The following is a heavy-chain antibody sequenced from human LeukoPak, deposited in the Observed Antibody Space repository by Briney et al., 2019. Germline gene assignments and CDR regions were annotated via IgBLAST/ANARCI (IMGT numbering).Heavy chain of an antibody. V-gene: IGHV4-34*01. CDR3: ARDYGDYWYFDL. CDR1: GGSFSGYY. J-gene: IGHJ2*01. CDR2: INHSGST. Sequence: SETLSLTCAVYGGSFSGYYWSWIRQPPGKGLEWIGEINHSGSTNYNPSLKSRVTISVDTSKNQFSLKLSSVTAADTAVYYCARDYGDYWYFDLWGRGTLVTVSS. D-gene: IGHD4-17*01.